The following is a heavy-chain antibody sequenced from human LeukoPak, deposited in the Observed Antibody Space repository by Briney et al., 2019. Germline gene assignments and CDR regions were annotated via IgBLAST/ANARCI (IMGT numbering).Heavy chain of an antibody. CDR3: ARRARWAQDFDY. V-gene: IGHV4-59*08. J-gene: IGHJ4*02. CDR2: IYYSGST. Sequence: SETLSLTCTVSGGSVSGYYWSWIRQPPGKGLEWIAYIYYSGSTNYNPSLKSRVTISVDTSKNQFSLRLSSVTAADTAVYYCARRARWAQDFDYWGQGTLVTVSS. CDR1: GGSVSGYY. D-gene: IGHD5-24*01.